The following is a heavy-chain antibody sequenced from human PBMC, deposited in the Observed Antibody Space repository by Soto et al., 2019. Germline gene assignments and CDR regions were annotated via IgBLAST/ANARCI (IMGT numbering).Heavy chain of an antibody. CDR3: ARVTGNSYGPLDY. CDR1: GDSINRGGYY. D-gene: IGHD5-18*01. J-gene: IGHJ4*02. V-gene: IGHV4-31*03. Sequence: SETLSLTCTVSGDSINRGGYYWSWIRQFPGKDLEWIGSIYYSGTTHYNPSLKSRFTMSVDTSKKQFSLKVRSVTAADTAVYYCARVTGNSYGPLDYWGQGTLVTVSS. CDR2: IYYSGTT.